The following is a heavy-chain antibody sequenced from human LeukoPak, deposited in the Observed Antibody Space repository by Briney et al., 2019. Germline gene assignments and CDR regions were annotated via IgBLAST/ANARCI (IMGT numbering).Heavy chain of an antibody. CDR3: ARHLYTSGWDYYYYYMDV. J-gene: IGHJ6*03. D-gene: IGHD6-19*01. V-gene: IGHV4-34*01. CDR1: GGSFGGYY. CDR2: INHSGST. Sequence: SETLSLTCAVYGGSFGGYYWSWIRQPPGKGLEWIGEINHSGSTNYNPSLKSRVTISVDTSQNQFSLKLSSVTAADTAVYYCARHLYTSGWDYYYYYMDVWGKGTTVTVSS.